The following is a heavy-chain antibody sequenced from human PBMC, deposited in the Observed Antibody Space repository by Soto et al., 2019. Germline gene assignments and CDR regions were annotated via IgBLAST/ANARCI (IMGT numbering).Heavy chain of an antibody. J-gene: IGHJ5*02. V-gene: IGHV4-39*01. Sequence: QLQLQESGPGLVRPSETLSLTCTVSGGSISSSSYYWGWIRQPPGKGLEWIGSIYYSGSTYYNPSLKSRVTISVDTSKNQFSLKLSSVTAADTAVYYCARNREAGEFDPWGQGTLVTVSS. CDR1: GGSISSSSYY. CDR3: ARNREAGEFDP. D-gene: IGHD3-10*01. CDR2: IYYSGST.